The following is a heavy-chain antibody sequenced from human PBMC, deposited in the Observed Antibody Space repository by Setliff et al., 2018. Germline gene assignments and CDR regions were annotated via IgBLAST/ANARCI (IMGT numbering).Heavy chain of an antibody. Sequence: GASVKVSCKASGYTFTGYYIHWVRQAPGQGLEWMGWINPHSGGTNFPQTFQGRVTMTRDTSINTAYMELRAEDTAIYYCATSTITTYYFDYWGHGTLVTVSS. V-gene: IGHV1-2*02. D-gene: IGHD4-4*01. J-gene: IGHJ4*01. CDR1: GYTFTGYY. CDR3: ATSTITTYYFDY. CDR2: INPHSGGT.